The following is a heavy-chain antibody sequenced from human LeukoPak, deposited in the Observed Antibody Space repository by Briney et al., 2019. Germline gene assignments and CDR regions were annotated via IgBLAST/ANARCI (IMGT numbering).Heavy chain of an antibody. CDR2: FDPEDGER. D-gene: IGHD6-13*01. J-gene: IGHJ4*02. CDR3: ARGLGYSSSWYWSKFDY. V-gene: IGHV1-24*01. Sequence: GASVKVSCKVSGYTLTELSMHWVRQAPGKGLEWMGGFDPEDGERIYAQKFQGRVTMTEDTSTDTAYMELSSLRAEDTAVYYCARGLGYSSSWYWSKFDYWGQGTLVTVSS. CDR1: GYTLTELS.